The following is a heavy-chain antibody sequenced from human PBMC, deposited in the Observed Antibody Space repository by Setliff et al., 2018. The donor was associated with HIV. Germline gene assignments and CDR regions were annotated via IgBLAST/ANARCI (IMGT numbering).Heavy chain of an antibody. V-gene: IGHV3-13*01. J-gene: IGHJ4*02. CDR2: IGTAGDT. CDR3: ARDPSQDYGGSD. Sequence: PGGSLRLSCAASGFTFNNYDMHWVRQGTGKGLECVSVIGTAGDTYYSASVKGRFTICRENAKSSFYLQMNSLRAEDTAVYYCARDPSQDYGGSDWGQGTLVTVSS. D-gene: IGHD4-17*01. CDR1: GFTFNNYD.